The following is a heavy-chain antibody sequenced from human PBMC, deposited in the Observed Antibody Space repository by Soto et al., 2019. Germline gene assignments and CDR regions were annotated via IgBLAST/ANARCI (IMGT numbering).Heavy chain of an antibody. CDR2: IIPILGIA. J-gene: IGHJ4*02. V-gene: IGHV1-69*04. D-gene: IGHD2-2*01. Sequence: SVKVSCKASGGTFSSYTISWVRQAPGQGLEWMGRIIPILGIANYAQKFQGRVTITADKSTSTAYMELSSLRSEDTAVYYCARDGVVPAAMHYSGYEDAFNYWGQGTLVTVSS. CDR1: GGTFSSYT. CDR3: ARDGVVPAAMHYSGYEDAFNY.